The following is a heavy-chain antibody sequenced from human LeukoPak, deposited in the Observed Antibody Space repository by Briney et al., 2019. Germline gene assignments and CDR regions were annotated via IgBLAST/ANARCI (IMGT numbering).Heavy chain of an antibody. Sequence: GGSLRLPCAASGFTVSSNYMSWVRQAPGKGLEWVSSISSSSSYIYYADSVKGRFTISRDNAKNSLYLQMNSLRAEDTAVYYCARDPLSSYSSGWYLNWGQGTLVTVSS. J-gene: IGHJ4*02. D-gene: IGHD6-19*01. CDR3: ARDPLSSYSSGWYLN. V-gene: IGHV3-21*01. CDR2: ISSSSSYI. CDR1: GFTVSSNY.